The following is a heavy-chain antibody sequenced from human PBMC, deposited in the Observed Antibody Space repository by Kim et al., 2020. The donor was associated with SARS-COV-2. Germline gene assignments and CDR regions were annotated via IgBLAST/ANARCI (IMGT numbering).Heavy chain of an antibody. V-gene: IGHV4-59*01. Sequence: SRVTISVDTSKNQFSLKLSSVTAADTAVYYCAREFSSITMVRGDLGAFDIWGQGTMVTVSS. CDR3: AREFSSITMVRGDLGAFDI. D-gene: IGHD3-10*01. J-gene: IGHJ3*02.